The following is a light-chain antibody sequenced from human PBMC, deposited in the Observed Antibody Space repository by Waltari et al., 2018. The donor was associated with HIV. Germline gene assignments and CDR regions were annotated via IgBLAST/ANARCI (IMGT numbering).Light chain of an antibody. Sequence: SYELTQPPSVSVSPGQTASITCSGDQLGDKYTCWYQQKPGQSPVLVISKDRKRPSGIPERFSGSNSGNTATLTISGTQAMDEADYYCQAWDSSTPKVFGGGTKLTVL. J-gene: IGLJ2*01. CDR1: QLGDKY. CDR3: QAWDSSTPKV. CDR2: KDR. V-gene: IGLV3-1*01.